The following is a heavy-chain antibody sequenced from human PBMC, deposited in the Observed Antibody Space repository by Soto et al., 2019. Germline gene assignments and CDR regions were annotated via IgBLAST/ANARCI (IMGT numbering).Heavy chain of an antibody. Sequence: GGSLRLSCAASGFTFSSYAMSWVRQAPGKGLEWVSVIIGSDDSTYYADSVKGRFTISRDNSKNTLYLQMNSLRAEATAVYYCAKRSSSSTFDYWGQGTLVSVSS. CDR2: IIGSDDST. D-gene: IGHD6-6*01. CDR3: AKRSSSSTFDY. V-gene: IGHV3-23*01. CDR1: GFTFSSYA. J-gene: IGHJ4*02.